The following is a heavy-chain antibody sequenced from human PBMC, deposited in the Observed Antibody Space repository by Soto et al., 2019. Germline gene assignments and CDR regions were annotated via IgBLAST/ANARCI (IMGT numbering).Heavy chain of an antibody. V-gene: IGHV4-39*01. J-gene: IGHJ4*02. Sequence: LQLQESGPGLVKPSETLSLTCSVSGVSISNTSYYWGWIRQPPGKGLEWVGTIYFSGSTFYNPSLKSRVTTSIDTSKYQCSLRLSSVTAADTAMYYCARHGSYWGQGTLVTVSS. CDR3: ARHGSY. CDR1: GVSISNTSYY. CDR2: IYFSGST.